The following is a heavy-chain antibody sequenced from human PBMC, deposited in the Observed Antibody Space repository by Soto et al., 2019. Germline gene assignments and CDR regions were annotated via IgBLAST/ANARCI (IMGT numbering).Heavy chain of an antibody. CDR3: AKTLWFGAYGMDV. CDR2: IYYSGST. D-gene: IGHD3-10*01. V-gene: IGHV4-30-4*01. J-gene: IGHJ6*01. Sequence: SETLSLTCTVSGGSISSGDYYWSWIRQPPGKGLEWIGYIYYSGSTYYNPSLKSRVTISVDTSKNQFSLKLSSVTAADTAVYYWAKTLWFGAYGMDVWGQGTTVTV. CDR1: GGSISSGDYY.